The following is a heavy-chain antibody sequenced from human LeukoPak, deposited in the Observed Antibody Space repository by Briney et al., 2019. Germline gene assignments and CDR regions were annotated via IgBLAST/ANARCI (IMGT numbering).Heavy chain of an antibody. J-gene: IGHJ2*01. D-gene: IGHD1-26*01. CDR1: GYTLTELA. CDR2: LDPGDGET. Sequence: ASVKVSCKVSGYTLTELAIHWVREAPGKGLEWMGGLDPGDGETIYAQKFQGRVTMTEDTSTDTAYLELTSLRSEDTAVYYCARGMGRQWYFDLWGRGTLVTVSS. V-gene: IGHV1-24*01. CDR3: ARGMGRQWYFDL.